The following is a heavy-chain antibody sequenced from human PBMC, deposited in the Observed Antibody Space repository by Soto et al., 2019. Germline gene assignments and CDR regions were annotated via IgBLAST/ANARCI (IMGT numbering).Heavy chain of an antibody. CDR2: INAGNGNT. J-gene: IGHJ6*02. Sequence: ASVKVSCKASGYTCTSYAMHWVRQAPGQRLEWMGWINAGNGNTKYSQKFQGRVTITRDTSASTAYMELSSLRSEDTAVYYCARGSHDYGYYYYGMDVWGQGTTVTVSS. V-gene: IGHV1-3*01. CDR3: ARGSHDYGYYYYGMDV. D-gene: IGHD4-17*01. CDR1: GYTCTSYA.